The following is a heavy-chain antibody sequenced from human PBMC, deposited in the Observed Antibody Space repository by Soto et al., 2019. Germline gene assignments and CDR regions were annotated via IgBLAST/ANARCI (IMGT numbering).Heavy chain of an antibody. J-gene: IGHJ4*02. Sequence: ASVKVSCKASGFTFTSSAVQWVRQARGQRLEWIGWISAYNGNTNYAQKLQGRVTMTTDTSTSTAYMELRSLRSDDTAVYYCARESVAVLDYWGQGTLVTVS. CDR3: ARESVAVLDY. D-gene: IGHD6-19*01. CDR2: ISAYNGNT. CDR1: GFTFTSSA. V-gene: IGHV1-18*01.